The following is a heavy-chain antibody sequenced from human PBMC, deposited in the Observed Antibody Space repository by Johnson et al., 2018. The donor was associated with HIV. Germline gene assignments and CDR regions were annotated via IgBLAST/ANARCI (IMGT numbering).Heavy chain of an antibody. CDR2: IYSGGST. Sequence: EQLVESGGGLIQPGGSLRLSCAASGFTVSSNYMSWVRQAPGKGLEWVSVIYSGGSTYYADSVTGRFTIPRDNSKNTLYLHMNSLGAEDTAVYYCARATTPHDAFDIWGQGTMVTVSS. CDR3: ARATTPHDAFDI. V-gene: IGHV3-53*01. J-gene: IGHJ3*02. D-gene: IGHD1-1*01. CDR1: GFTVSSNY.